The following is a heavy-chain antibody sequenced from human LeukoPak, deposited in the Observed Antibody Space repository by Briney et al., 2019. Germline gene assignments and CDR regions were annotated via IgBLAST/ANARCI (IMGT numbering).Heavy chain of an antibody. CDR1: GYTFTVYY. J-gene: IGHJ4*02. CDR3: ARDRPLDADDYYGFYYFDY. CDR2: INPNTGGT. D-gene: IGHD3-10*01. V-gene: IGHV1-2*02. Sequence: ASVKVSCKASGYTFTVYYMHWVRQAPGQGLEWLGWINPNTGGTNYAQKFQGRVTMTRDTSISAAYMELSRLRSDDTAVYYCARDRPLDADDYYGFYYFDYWGQGTLVTVSS.